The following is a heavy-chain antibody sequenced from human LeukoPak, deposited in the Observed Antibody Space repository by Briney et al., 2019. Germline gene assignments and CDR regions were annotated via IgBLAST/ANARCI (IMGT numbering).Heavy chain of an antibody. Sequence: SETLSLTCAVYGGSFSSYYWSWIRQPPGKGLEWIGYIYYSGSTNYNPSLKSRVTISVDTSKNQFSLKLSSVTAADTAVYYCASYEVVTPGGGYFQHWGQGTLVTVSS. D-gene: IGHD4-23*01. CDR2: IYYSGST. V-gene: IGHV4-59*01. CDR1: GGSFSSYY. CDR3: ASYEVVTPGGGYFQH. J-gene: IGHJ1*01.